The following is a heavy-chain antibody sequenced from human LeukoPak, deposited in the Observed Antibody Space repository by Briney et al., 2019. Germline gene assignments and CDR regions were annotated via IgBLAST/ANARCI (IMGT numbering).Heavy chain of an antibody. D-gene: IGHD3-22*01. CDR1: GFTFSSYE. Sequence: PGGSLRLSCAASGFTFSSYEMNWVRQAPGKGLEWVSYISSSGSTIYYADSVKGRFTISRDNAKNSLYLQMNSLRAEDTAVYYCARDLPTMIVGKGSFDPWGQGTLVTASS. CDR3: ARDLPTMIVGKGSFDP. V-gene: IGHV3-48*03. J-gene: IGHJ5*02. CDR2: ISSSGSTI.